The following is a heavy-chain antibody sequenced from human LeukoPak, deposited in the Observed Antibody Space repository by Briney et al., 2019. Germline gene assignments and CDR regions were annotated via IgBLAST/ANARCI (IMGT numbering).Heavy chain of an antibody. D-gene: IGHD6-19*01. CDR2: ISGSSTYP. CDR3: ATTVLDGSAWHGYFPH. CDR1: GFTFSDYY. Sequence: GGSLRLSCAASGFTFSDYYMSWIRQAPGKGPEWLSYISGSSTYPNYADSVKGRFTISRDSAKNSLYLQVNSLRAEDTAVYYCATTVLDGSAWHGYFPHWGQGTLVTVSS. J-gene: IGHJ1*01. V-gene: IGHV3-11*06.